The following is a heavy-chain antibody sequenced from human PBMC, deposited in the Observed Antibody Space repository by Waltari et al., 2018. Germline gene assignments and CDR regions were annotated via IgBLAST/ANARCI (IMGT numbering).Heavy chain of an antibody. Sequence: QVQLQESGPGLVKPSETLSLTCAVSGYSISSGYYWGWIRQPPGKGLEWIGSIYQSGSTYYNPSLKSRVTISVDTSKNQFSLKLSSVTAADTAVYYCATRGYSSGWYHFDYWGQGTLVTVSS. CDR1: GYSISSGYY. CDR2: IYQSGST. J-gene: IGHJ4*02. CDR3: ATRGYSSGWYHFDY. V-gene: IGHV4-38-2*01. D-gene: IGHD6-19*01.